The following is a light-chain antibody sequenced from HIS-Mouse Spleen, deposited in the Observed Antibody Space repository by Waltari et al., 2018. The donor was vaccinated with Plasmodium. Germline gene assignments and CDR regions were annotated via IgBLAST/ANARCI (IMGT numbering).Light chain of an antibody. Sequence: EIVMTQSPATLSVSPGERATLSCRASQSVSSNLAWYQQKPGQAPRLLIYGASTRATGIPARFIGSGSGTEFTLTISSPQSEDFAVYYCQQYNNWSFTFGPGTKVDIK. CDR2: GAS. J-gene: IGKJ3*01. CDR1: QSVSSN. CDR3: QQYNNWSFT. V-gene: IGKV3-15*01.